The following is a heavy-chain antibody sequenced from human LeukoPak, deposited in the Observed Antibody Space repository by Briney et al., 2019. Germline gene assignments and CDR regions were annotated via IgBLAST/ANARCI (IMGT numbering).Heavy chain of an antibody. CDR2: IYHSGST. CDR1: GVSISSSNSY. D-gene: IGHD1-26*01. CDR3: ASISGSYYLVDY. V-gene: IGHV4-39*07. J-gene: IGHJ4*02. Sequence: SETLSLTCTVSGVSISSSNSYWGWIRQPPGKGLEWIGSIYHSGSTYYNPSLKSRVTISVDTSKNQFSLKLSSVTAADTAVYYCASISGSYYLVDYWGQGTLVTVSS.